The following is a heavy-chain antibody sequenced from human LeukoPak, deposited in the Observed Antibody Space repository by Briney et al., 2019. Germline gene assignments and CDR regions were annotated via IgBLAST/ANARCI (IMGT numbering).Heavy chain of an antibody. D-gene: IGHD6-19*01. CDR1: GYTFTSYG. CDR3: ARDGYSSLGPNYYYMDV. Sequence: ASVKVSCKASGYTFTSYGISWVRQAPGQGLEWMGWISAYNGNTNYAQKLQGRVTMTTDTSTSTAYMELRSLRSDDTAVYYCARDGYSSLGPNYYYMDVWGKGTTVTVSS. J-gene: IGHJ6*03. CDR2: ISAYNGNT. V-gene: IGHV1-18*01.